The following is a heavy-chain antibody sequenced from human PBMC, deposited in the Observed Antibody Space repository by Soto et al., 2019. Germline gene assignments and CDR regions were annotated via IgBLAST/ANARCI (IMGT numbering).Heavy chain of an antibody. CDR2: FSGGRDTT. J-gene: IGHJ4*02. D-gene: IGHD2-21*01. Sequence: EVQLLESGGGLVQPGGSLRLSCAASGFTFSNYAMSWVRQAPGQGLEWVSTFSGGRDTTWYADSVKGRFTVSRDSSKNTLSKQMDSLRTDDTAVYYREKATAAQCRRATGYSFDYWGQGTLVTVSS. CDR1: GFTFSNYA. CDR3: EKATAAQCRRATGYSFDY. V-gene: IGHV3-23*01.